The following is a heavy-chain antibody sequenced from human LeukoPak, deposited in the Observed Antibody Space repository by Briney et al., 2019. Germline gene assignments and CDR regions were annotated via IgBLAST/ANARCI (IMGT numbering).Heavy chain of an antibody. CDR3: AKDSTYYYDSSPDY. CDR1: GFTFSSYG. D-gene: IGHD3-22*01. J-gene: IGHJ4*02. Sequence: PAGSLRLSCAASGFTFSSYGMHWVRQASGKGLEWVAVISYDGSNKYYADSVKGRFTISRDNSKNTLYLQMNSLRAEDTAVYYCAKDSTYYYDSSPDYWGQGTLVTVSS. V-gene: IGHV3-30*18. CDR2: ISYDGSNK.